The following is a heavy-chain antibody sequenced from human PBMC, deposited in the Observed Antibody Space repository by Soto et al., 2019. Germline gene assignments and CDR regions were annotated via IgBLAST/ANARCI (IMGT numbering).Heavy chain of an antibody. CDR1: GFTFGSYV. CDR3: ARWGTTGGLDV. D-gene: IGHD3-16*01. J-gene: IGHJ4*02. CDR2: TSYVGSNK. V-gene: IGHV3-30*19. Sequence: QVQLVESGGGVVQPGTSLRLSCVGSGFTFGSYVIHWVRQAPGKGLEWVALTSYVGSNKYYDDSVKGRFTISRDNSRNTVDLQMDNLRLEDTALYYCARWGTTGGLDVWGQGTLVSVSS.